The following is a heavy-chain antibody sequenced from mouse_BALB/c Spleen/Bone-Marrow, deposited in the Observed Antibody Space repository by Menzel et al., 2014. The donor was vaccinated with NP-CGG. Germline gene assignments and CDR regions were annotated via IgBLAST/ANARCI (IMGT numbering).Heavy chain of an antibody. CDR1: GFNIKDTY. J-gene: IGHJ4*01. Sequence: VQLQQSGAELVKPGASVKLSCTASGFNIKDTYMHWVKQRPEQGLEWIGRIDPANGNTKYDPKFQGKATITADTSSNTAYLRLSSLTSEDPAVYYCARWEYYAMDYWGQGTSVTVSS. CDR3: ARWEYYAMDY. V-gene: IGHV14-3*02. D-gene: IGHD4-1*01. CDR2: IDPANGNT.